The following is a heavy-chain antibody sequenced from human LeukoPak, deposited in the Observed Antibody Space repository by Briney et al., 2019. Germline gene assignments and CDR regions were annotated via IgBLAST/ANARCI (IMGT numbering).Heavy chain of an antibody. Sequence: GGSLRLSCAASGFAVSSSLMTWVRQAPGKGLEWVSSLYSAGDKSYADSVRGRFTVSRDDSKNTVYLQMNTLRAEDTAMYYCARGYSYGFHLWGQGTVVTVSS. J-gene: IGHJ3*01. V-gene: IGHV3-66*01. CDR1: GFAVSSSL. CDR2: LYSAGDK. D-gene: IGHD2-15*01. CDR3: ARGYSYGFHL.